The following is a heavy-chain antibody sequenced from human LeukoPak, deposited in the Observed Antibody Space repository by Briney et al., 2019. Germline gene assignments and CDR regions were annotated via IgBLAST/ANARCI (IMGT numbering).Heavy chain of an antibody. CDR1: GFTVSSYY. J-gene: IGHJ6*02. D-gene: IGHD4-11*01. CDR2: IYSGGST. Sequence: AGGSLRLSCAASGFTVSSYYMSWVRQAPGKGLEWVSDIYSGGSTYYADSVKGRFTISRDNSKNTLYLQMNSLTAEDTAVYYCAREGSNSDYYYGMDVWGQGTTVTVSS. V-gene: IGHV3-66*01. CDR3: AREGSNSDYYYGMDV.